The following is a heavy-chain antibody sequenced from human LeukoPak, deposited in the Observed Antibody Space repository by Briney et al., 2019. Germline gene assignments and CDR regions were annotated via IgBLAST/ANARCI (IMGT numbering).Heavy chain of an antibody. CDR3: ARGTAWSPLDFDH. J-gene: IGHJ4*02. CDR1: GFTFGTYA. Sequence: GGSLRLSCAASGFTFGTYAMSWVRQAPGRGLEWVSTIGGNGRDTYYADSVKGRSTISRDNFKNTLYLQMNSLRAEDTAVYYYARGTAWSPLDFDHWGQGIPVTVSS. D-gene: IGHD2-21*02. CDR2: IGGNGRDT. V-gene: IGHV3-23*01.